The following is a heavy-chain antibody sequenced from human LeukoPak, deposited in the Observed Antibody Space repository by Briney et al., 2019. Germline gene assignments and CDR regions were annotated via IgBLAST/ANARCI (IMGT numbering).Heavy chain of an antibody. Sequence: ASVKVSCKASGYTFTSYGISWVRQAPGQGLEWMGRIIPILGIANYAQKFQGRVTITADKSTSTAYMELSSLRSEDTAVYYCARGLPSGPVDYWGQGTLVTVSS. CDR3: ARGLPSGPVDY. CDR1: GYTFTSYG. CDR2: IIPILGIA. V-gene: IGHV1-69*04. J-gene: IGHJ4*02. D-gene: IGHD3-3*01.